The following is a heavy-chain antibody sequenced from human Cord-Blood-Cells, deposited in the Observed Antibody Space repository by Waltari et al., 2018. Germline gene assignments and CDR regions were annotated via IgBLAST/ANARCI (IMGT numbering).Heavy chain of an antibody. D-gene: IGHD6-6*01. J-gene: IGHJ4*02. CDR2: IYSGGST. CDR1: GFTVSSNY. CDR3: AIEFGYSSSSDSYYFDY. V-gene: IGHV3-53*02. Sequence: EVQLVETGGGLIQPGGSLRLSCAASGFTVSSNYMSWVRQAPGKGLEWVSVIYSGGSTYYADSVKGRFTISRDNSKNTLYLQMNSLRAEDTAVYYCAIEFGYSSSSDSYYFDYWGQGTLVTVSS.